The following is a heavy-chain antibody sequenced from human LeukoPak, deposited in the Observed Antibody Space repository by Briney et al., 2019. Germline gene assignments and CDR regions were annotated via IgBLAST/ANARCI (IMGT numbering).Heavy chain of an antibody. CDR2: IYPGNSDT. Sequence: GASLQISCKGSGYSFSTYWIGWVRQLPGKGLEWMGIIYPGNSDTRNSPSFQGQVTISVDKSINTAYLQWSSLKASDTAMYYCARFHGSGTSSYFDSWGQGTPVTVSS. CDR3: ARFHGSGTSSYFDS. J-gene: IGHJ4*02. D-gene: IGHD3-10*01. CDR1: GYSFSTYW. V-gene: IGHV5-51*01.